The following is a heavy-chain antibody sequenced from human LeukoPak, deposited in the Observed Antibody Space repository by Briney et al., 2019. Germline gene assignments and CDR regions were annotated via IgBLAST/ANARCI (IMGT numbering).Heavy chain of an antibody. CDR1: GVSISGTNYY. CDR3: ARHEEEDDYNAKTADY. Sequence: PSETLSLTCDVSGVSISGTNYYWGWIRQPPGMGLEWIGSIHYRLPTFYNPLLKSRVTISVDTSKNQISLRLRSVTAADTAVYYCARHEEEDDYNAKTADYWGQGTLVTVSS. J-gene: IGHJ4*02. V-gene: IGHV4-39*01. D-gene: IGHD5-24*01. CDR2: IHYRLPT.